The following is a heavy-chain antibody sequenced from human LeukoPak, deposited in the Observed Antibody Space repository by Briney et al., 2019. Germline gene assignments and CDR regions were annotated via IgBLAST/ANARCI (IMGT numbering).Heavy chain of an antibody. Sequence: GGSLRLSCAASGFTFSTYAMHWVRQAPGKGLEWVSGISWNSGSIGYADSVKGRFTISRDNAKNSLYLQMNSLRAEDMALYYCAKDKGIAVSLYFDYWGQGTLVTVSS. D-gene: IGHD6-19*01. CDR3: AKDKGIAVSLYFDY. CDR1: GFTFSTYA. CDR2: ISWNSGSI. J-gene: IGHJ4*02. V-gene: IGHV3-9*03.